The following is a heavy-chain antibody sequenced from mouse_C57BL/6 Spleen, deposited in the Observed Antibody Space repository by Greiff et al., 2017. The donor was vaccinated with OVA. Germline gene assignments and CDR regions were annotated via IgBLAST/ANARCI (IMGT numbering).Heavy chain of an antibody. CDR3: ARDSEGYFDV. CDR2: ISYDGSN. CDR1: GYSITSGYY. V-gene: IGHV3-6*01. Sequence: VQLKESGPGLVKPSQSLSLTCSVTGYSITSGYYWNWIRQFPGNKLEWMGYISYDGSNNYNPSLKNRISITRDTSKNQFFLKLNSVTTEDTATYYCARDSEGYFDVWGTGTTVTVSS. J-gene: IGHJ1*03.